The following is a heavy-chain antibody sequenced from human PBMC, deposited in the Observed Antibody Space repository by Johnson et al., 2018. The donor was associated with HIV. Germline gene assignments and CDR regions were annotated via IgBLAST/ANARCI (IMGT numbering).Heavy chain of an antibody. CDR1: GFTFGDYY. D-gene: IGHD3-22*01. CDR2: ISYDGSNK. J-gene: IGHJ3*02. V-gene: IGHV3-30*18. Sequence: QVQLVESGGGLVKPGGSLRLSCAASGFTFGDYYMTWIRQAPGKGLEWVAVISYDGSNKYYADSVKGRFTISRDNSKNTLYLQMNSLRAEDTALYYCAKGHSGSDAFDIWGQGTMVTVSS. CDR3: AKGHSGSDAFDI.